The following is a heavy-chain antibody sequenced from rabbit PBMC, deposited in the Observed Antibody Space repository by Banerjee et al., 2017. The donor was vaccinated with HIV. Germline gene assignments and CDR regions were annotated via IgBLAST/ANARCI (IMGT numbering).Heavy chain of an antibody. CDR2: IYAGISGST. CDR3: ARSSVGYGYGMDL. D-gene: IGHD6-1*01. J-gene: IGHJ4*01. Sequence: QSLEESGGGLVKPGGTLTLTCKASGIDFSSYYYMCWVRQAPGKGLEWIACIYAGISGSTWYASWAKGRFTISKASSTTVTLQMTSLTAADTATYFCARSSVGYGYGMDLWGPGTLVTVS. CDR1: GIDFSSYYY. V-gene: IGHV1S40*01.